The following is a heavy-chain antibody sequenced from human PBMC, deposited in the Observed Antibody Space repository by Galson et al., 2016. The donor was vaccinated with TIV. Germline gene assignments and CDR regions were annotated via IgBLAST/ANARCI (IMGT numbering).Heavy chain of an antibody. CDR3: AKARGYGYGSPRDYYYGMDV. V-gene: IGHV3-9*01. J-gene: IGHJ6*02. CDR2: ISSNSVSR. Sequence: SLRLSCAASGFTFEDYGMQWVRQTPGKDLEWVSGISSNSVSRGYADSVKGRFTIFRDNAKNSLYLQMNTLRGEDTALYYCAKARGYGYGSPRDYYYGMDVWGQGTSVTVSS. D-gene: IGHD5-18*01. CDR1: GFTFEDYG.